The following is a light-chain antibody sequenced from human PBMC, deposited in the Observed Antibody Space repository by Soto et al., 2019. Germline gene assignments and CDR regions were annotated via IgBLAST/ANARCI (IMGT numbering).Light chain of an antibody. V-gene: IGLV2-14*01. J-gene: IGLJ1*01. CDR1: SSEFGGYNY. CDR2: DVS. Sequence: QSVLTQPAPVSGSPGQSITISCPGTSSEFGGYNYVSWYQQHPGKAPKLMIYDVSNRPSGVSNRFSGSKSGNTASLTISGLQAEDEADYYCSSYTSSSTPYVFGTGTKVTVL. CDR3: SSYTSSSTPYV.